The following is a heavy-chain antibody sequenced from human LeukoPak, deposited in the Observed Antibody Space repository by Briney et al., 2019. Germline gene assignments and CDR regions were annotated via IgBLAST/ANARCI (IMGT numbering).Heavy chain of an antibody. CDR3: ARDSDSGYGPFAS. CDR2: IHSGGTT. Sequence: PGGSLRLSCAASGFTVSNNYMSWVRQAPGKGLEWVSVIHSGGTTNYADSVLGRFTISRDNSKTTVYLYMNSLRAEDTAVYYCARDSDSGYGPFASWGQGTLVTVSS. V-gene: IGHV3-53*01. D-gene: IGHD5-12*01. J-gene: IGHJ4*02. CDR1: GFTVSNNY.